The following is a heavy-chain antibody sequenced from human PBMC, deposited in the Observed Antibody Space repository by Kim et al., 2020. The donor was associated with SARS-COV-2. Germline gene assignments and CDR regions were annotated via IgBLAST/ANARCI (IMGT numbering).Heavy chain of an antibody. V-gene: IGHV1-58*01. D-gene: IGHD1-7*01. CDR2: IVVGSGNT. CDR3: AADRPGPYNWNYQGDY. J-gene: IGHJ4*02. CDR1: GFTFTSSA. Sequence: SVKVSCKASGFTFTSSAVQWVRQARGQRLEWIGWIVVGSGNTNYAQKFQERVTITRDMSTSTAYMELSSLRSEDTAVYYCAADRPGPYNWNYQGDYWGQGTLVTVSS.